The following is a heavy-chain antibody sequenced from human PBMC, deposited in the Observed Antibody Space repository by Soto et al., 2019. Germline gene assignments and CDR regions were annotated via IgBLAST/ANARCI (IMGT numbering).Heavy chain of an antibody. CDR1: GFTFSSYA. J-gene: IGHJ5*02. V-gene: IGHV3-23*01. D-gene: IGHD3-9*01. CDR3: AKDASLTSYYNLFNP. CDR2: ISGSGGST. Sequence: PGGSLRLSCAASGFTFSSYAMSWVRQAPGKGLEWVSAISGSGGSTYYADSVKGRFTISRDNSKTTMYLQMNSLRAEDTAVYYCAKDASLTSYYNLFNPCGQGTLVTVYS.